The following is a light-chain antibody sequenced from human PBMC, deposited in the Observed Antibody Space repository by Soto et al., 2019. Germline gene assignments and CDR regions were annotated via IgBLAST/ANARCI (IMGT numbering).Light chain of an antibody. J-gene: IGLJ1*01. CDR3: AAWDDSLSGLV. Sequence: QSVLAQPPSASGTPGQRVTISCSGSSSNIGSNYVYWYQQFPGTAPRLLIYGNYQRPSGVPDRFSASKSGTSASLAISGLRSEDEADYYCAAWDDSLSGLVFGTGTKVTVL. V-gene: IGLV1-47*02. CDR1: SSNIGSNY. CDR2: GNY.